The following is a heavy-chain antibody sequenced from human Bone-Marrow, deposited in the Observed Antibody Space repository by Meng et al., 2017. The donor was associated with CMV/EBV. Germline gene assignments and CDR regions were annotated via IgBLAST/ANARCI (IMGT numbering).Heavy chain of an antibody. Sequence: GESLKISCAASGFTFSSYSMNWVRQAPGKGLEWVSSISSSSSYIYYADSVKARFTISRDNAKNSLYLQMNSLRAEDTAVYYCARVVRCSSTSCYRARHYYYGMDVWGQGTTVTVSS. CDR2: ISSSSSYI. J-gene: IGHJ6*02. CDR3: ARVVRCSSTSCYRARHYYYGMDV. V-gene: IGHV3-21*01. CDR1: GFTFSSYS. D-gene: IGHD2-2*02.